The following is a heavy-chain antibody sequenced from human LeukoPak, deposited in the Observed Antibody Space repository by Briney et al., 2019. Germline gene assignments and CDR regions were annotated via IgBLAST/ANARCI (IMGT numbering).Heavy chain of an antibody. CDR3: AREGDLTDAFDI. CDR2: ISSSSSYI. D-gene: IGHD2-21*02. Sequence: GGSLRLSCAASGFTFSSYSMNWVRQSPGKGLEWVSSISSSSSYIYYADSVKGRFTISRDNAKNSLYLQMNSLRAEDTAVYYCAREGDLTDAFDIWGQGTMVTVSS. J-gene: IGHJ3*02. CDR1: GFTFSSYS. V-gene: IGHV3-21*01.